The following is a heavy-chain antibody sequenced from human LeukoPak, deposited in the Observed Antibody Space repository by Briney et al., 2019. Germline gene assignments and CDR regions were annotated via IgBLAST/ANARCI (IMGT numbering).Heavy chain of an antibody. V-gene: IGHV3-15*01. CDR3: TTYLGATSRDYFDY. CDR2: IKSKTDGGTT. J-gene: IGHJ4*02. Sequence: GGSLRLSCAAPGFTFNNAWMSWVRQAPGKGLEWVGRIKSKTDGGTTDYAAPVRGRSTISRDDSKNTLYLQMNSLKTEDTAMYYCTTYLGATSRDYFDYWSQGTLVTVSS. CDR1: GFTFNNAW. D-gene: IGHD1-26*01.